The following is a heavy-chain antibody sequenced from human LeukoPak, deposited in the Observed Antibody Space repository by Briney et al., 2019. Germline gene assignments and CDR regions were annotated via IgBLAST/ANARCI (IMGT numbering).Heavy chain of an antibody. J-gene: IGHJ4*02. CDR2: ISGSGGST. V-gene: IGHV3-23*01. CDR3: AREDYHDSSGYYYVGSGSCDY. CDR1: GFTFSSYA. Sequence: GSLRLSCAASGFTFSSYAMSWVRQAPGKGLEWVSAISGSGGSTYYADSVKGRFTISRDNAKNSLYLQMNSLRAEDTAVYYCAREDYHDSSGYYYVGSGSCDYWGQGTLVTVSS. D-gene: IGHD3-22*01.